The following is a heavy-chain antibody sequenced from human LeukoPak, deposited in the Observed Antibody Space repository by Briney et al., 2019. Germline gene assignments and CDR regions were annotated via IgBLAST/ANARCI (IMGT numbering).Heavy chain of an antibody. CDR2: FSRSSFNT. CDR1: GFTFSTYG. V-gene: IGHV3-23*01. J-gene: IGHJ4*02. CDR3: AKDHAISWSPDY. Sequence: PGGSLRLSCEASGFTFSTYGMSWVRQAPGKGLEWVSSISGTGVPEWVSFFSRSSFNTYYADSVEGRFTISRDNSKNALYLQMNSLRVEDTAVYYCAKDHAISWSPDYWGQGTLVTVSS. D-gene: IGHD6-13*01.